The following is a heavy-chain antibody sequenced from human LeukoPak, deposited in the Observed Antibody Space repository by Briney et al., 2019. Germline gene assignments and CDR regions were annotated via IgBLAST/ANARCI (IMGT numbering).Heavy chain of an antibody. CDR3: VRGADRARHFDY. CDR2: IYYSGDT. Sequence: NPSETLSLTCTVSGGSLNHNYWSWIRQPPGEGLEWVGYIYYSGDTSYSPSLKSRVTISVDTSKNQFSLKLTSVTRADTAVYYCVRGADRARHFDYWGQGALVTVSS. CDR1: GGSLNHNY. D-gene: IGHD4/OR15-4a*01. V-gene: IGHV4-59*01. J-gene: IGHJ4*02.